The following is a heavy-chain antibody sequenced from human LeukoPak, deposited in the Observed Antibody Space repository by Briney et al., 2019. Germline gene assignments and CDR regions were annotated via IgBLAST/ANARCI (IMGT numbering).Heavy chain of an antibody. Sequence: GGSLRLSCVASGFTFNVYWMSWVRKAPGKGLEWVANIKQDGSEKYYVDSVKGRFTISRDNSKDTLYLQMNSLRAEDTAVYYCAKGYYGDYGYDAFDIWGQGTMVTASS. CDR2: IKQDGSEK. CDR3: AKGYYGDYGYDAFDI. CDR1: GFTFNVYW. V-gene: IGHV3-7*03. J-gene: IGHJ3*02. D-gene: IGHD4-17*01.